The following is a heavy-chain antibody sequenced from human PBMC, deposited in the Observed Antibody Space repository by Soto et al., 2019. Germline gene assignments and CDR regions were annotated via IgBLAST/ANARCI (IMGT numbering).Heavy chain of an antibody. J-gene: IGHJ3*02. V-gene: IGHV1-18*01. CDR2: ISAYNGNT. CDR1: GYTFTSYG. Sequence: ASVKVSCKASGYTFTSYGISWVRQAPGQGLEWMGWISAYNGNTNYAQKLQGRVTMTTDTSTSTAYMELRSLRSDDTAVYYCARDFVLMVYAIGDHDAFDIWGQGTMVTVSS. D-gene: IGHD2-8*01. CDR3: ARDFVLMVYAIGDHDAFDI.